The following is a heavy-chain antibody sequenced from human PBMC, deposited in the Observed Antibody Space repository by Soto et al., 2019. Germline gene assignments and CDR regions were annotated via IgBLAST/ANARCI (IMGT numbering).Heavy chain of an antibody. CDR3: ARDRITMVRGVIPNWFDP. CDR2: IIPIFGTA. D-gene: IGHD3-10*01. V-gene: IGHV1-69*13. CDR1: GDTFSSYA. Sequence: SVKVCCKASGDTFSSYAISWVRQAPGQGLEWMGGIIPIFGTANYAQKFQGRVTITADESTSTAYMELSSLRSEDTAVYYCARDRITMVRGVIPNWFDPWGQGTLVTVSS. J-gene: IGHJ5*02.